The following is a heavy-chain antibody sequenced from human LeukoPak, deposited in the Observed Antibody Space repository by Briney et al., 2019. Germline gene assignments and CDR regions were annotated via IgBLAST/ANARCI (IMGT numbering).Heavy chain of an antibody. CDR3: AREYCSSTCCYIPELDY. V-gene: IGHV1-2*06. CDR1: GYTFTGYY. CDR2: INPNSGGT. J-gene: IGHJ4*02. D-gene: IGHD2-2*01. Sequence: GASVKVSCKASGYTFTGYYMHWVRQAPGQGLEWMGRINPNSGGTNYAQKFQGRVTMTRDTSISTAYMELSRLRSDDTAVYYCAREYCSSTCCYIPELDYWGQGTLVTVSS.